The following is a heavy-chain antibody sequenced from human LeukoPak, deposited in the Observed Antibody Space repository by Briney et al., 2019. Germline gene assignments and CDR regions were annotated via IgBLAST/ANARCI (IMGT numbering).Heavy chain of an antibody. J-gene: IGHJ4*02. V-gene: IGHV1-3*01. D-gene: IGHD3-10*01. CDR2: INAGNGNT. CDR3: ARPSYVYGSGSSSPPDY. CDR1: GYTFTSYA. Sequence: ASVKVSCKVSGYTFTSYAMHWVRQAPGQRLEWMGWINAGNGNTKYSQKFQGRVTITRDTSASTAYMELSSLRSEDTAVYYCARPSYVYGSGSSSPPDYWGQGTLVTVSS.